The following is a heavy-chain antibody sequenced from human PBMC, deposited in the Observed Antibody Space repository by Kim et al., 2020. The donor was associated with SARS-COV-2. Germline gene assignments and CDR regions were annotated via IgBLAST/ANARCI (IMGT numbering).Heavy chain of an antibody. Sequence: SETLSLTCAVYGGSFSDDYWSWIRQPPGKGLQWIGEINHSGSTNYNPSLKSRVTMSVETSKNQFSLRLTSVTAADTAVYYCARAAFIMVRGVTITQRVGLESGGQGTMATVSS. CDR3: ARAAFIMVRGVTITQRVGLES. V-gene: IGHV4-34*01. CDR1: GGSFSDDY. J-gene: IGHJ3*01. D-gene: IGHD3-10*01. CDR2: INHSGST.